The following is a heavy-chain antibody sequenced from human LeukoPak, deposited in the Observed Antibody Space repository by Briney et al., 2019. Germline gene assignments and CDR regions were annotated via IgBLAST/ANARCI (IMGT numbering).Heavy chain of an antibody. J-gene: IGHJ4*02. D-gene: IGHD3-10*02. CDR1: GGSISSYY. Sequence: SETLSLTCTVSGGSISSYYWTWIRQPPGKGLEWIGYIYYSGSTNYNPSLKSRVTISVDTSKNQFSLKLSSVTAADTAVYYCAAMRITTPTVRTLDYRGQRTLVTVSS. CDR3: AAMRITTPTVRTLDY. CDR2: IYYSGST. V-gene: IGHV4-59*08.